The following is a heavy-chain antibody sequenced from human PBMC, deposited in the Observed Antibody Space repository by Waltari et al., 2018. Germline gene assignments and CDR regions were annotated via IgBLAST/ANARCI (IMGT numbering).Heavy chain of an antibody. CDR1: GDSMNSHSW. CDR3: ARDRGIGLYFDS. J-gene: IGHJ4*02. D-gene: IGHD1-26*01. Sequence: QLQLQESGPGLVKPSGTLSLTCPVSGDSMNSHSWWSWVRQPPEKGLEWIGKIHRSGRSNYNPSLESRVTISLDTSNRQFSLKLTSTTAADTAVYYCARDRGIGLYFDSWGQGTLVTVSP. CDR2: IHRSGRS. V-gene: IGHV4-4*02.